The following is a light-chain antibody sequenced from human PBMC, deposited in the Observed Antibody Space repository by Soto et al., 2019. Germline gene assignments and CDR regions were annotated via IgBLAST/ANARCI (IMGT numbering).Light chain of an antibody. CDR2: DAS. Sequence: DIQMTQSPSTLSASVGDRVTITCRASQSISSWLAWYQQKPGKAHNLLIYDASSLKHGVQSRFSGSGSGTDFTLTISSLQPEDFATYYCIQHNNFPLTFGQGTRLEIK. J-gene: IGKJ5*01. V-gene: IGKV1-5*01. CDR3: IQHNNFPLT. CDR1: QSISSW.